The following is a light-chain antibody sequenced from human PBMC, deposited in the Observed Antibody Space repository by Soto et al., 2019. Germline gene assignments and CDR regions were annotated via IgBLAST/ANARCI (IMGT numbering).Light chain of an antibody. V-gene: IGKV3-15*01. CDR3: QQYDDWPPMYT. J-gene: IGKJ2*01. CDR2: AAS. CDR1: QSVSSN. Sequence: EIGLTKNPGTLSLSPGERSTLSCRASQSVSSNLAWYQQKPGRAPRLLIYAASTRATGVPARFSGSGSGTEFTLTISSLQSEDCAVYYCQQYDDWPPMYTVGQGTKVDI.